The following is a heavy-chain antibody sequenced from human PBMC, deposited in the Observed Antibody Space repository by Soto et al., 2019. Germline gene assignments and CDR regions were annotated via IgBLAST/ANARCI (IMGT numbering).Heavy chain of an antibody. J-gene: IGHJ6*02. CDR2: RYYSEST. CDR3: ARGGSWYPGYYYGMDV. D-gene: IGHD6-13*01. V-gene: IGHV4-31*03. Sequence: PSETLSLTCTVSGGSITTGGYYWSWIRQLPGKGLEWIGHRYYSESTYYNPSLKSRVSISLDTSKNQFSLKLSFATAADTAVFYCARGGSWYPGYYYGMDVWGQGTTVTVSS. CDR1: GGSITTGGYY.